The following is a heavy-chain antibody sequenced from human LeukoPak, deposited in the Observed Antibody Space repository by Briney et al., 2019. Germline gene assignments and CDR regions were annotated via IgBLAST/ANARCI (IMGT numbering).Heavy chain of an antibody. V-gene: IGHV1-69*05. Sequence: SVKVSCKASGGTFSSYAISWVRQAPGQGLEWMGRIIPIFGTANYAQKFQGRVTITTDESTSTAYMELSSLRSEDTAVYYCARDNGGYSSRAFDYWGPGTLVTVSS. J-gene: IGHJ4*02. CDR2: IIPIFGTA. CDR1: GGTFSSYA. D-gene: IGHD6-13*01. CDR3: ARDNGGYSSRAFDY.